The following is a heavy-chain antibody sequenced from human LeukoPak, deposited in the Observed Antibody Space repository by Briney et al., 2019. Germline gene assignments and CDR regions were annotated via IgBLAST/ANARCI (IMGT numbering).Heavy chain of an antibody. D-gene: IGHD2-21*02. V-gene: IGHV1-69*04. CDR1: GGTFSSYA. Sequence: GSSVKVSSKASGGTFSSYAISWVRQAPGQGLEWMGRIIPILGIANYAQKFQGRVTITADKSTSTAYMELSSLRSEDTAVYYCARSSYCGGDCYPGNFQHWGQGTLVTVSS. J-gene: IGHJ1*01. CDR2: IIPILGIA. CDR3: ARSSYCGGDCYPGNFQH.